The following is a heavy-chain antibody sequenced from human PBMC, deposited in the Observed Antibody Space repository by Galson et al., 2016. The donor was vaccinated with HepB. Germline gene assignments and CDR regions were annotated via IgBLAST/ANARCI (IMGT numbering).Heavy chain of an antibody. D-gene: IGHD2-15*01. V-gene: IGHV4-31*03. CDR2: IYFSTVS. CDR1: GGSISSRGYY. J-gene: IGHJ1*01. Sequence: TLSLTCTVSGGSISSRGYYWSWIRQHPGKGLEWIGHIYFSTVSYYNPSLKSRATISVDTSKNQLSLKVSSVTAADTAVYYCARDMRPFCSDDLCSLWGQGTLVAVSS. CDR3: ARDMRPFCSDDLCSL.